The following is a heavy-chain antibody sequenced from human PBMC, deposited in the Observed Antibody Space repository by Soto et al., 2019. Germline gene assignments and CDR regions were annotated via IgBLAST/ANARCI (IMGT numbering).Heavy chain of an antibody. D-gene: IGHD5-18*01. CDR3: ARHRGYSHGDIVY. Sequence: SETLSLTCTVSGDSISTTGYYWGWIRQPPGKGLECIGTIYHSGSSYYNPSLKSRVTISVDTSKNQFSLKLNSVTAADTAMYYCARHRGYSHGDIVYWGQGTLVTVSS. V-gene: IGHV4-39*01. CDR2: IYHSGSS. CDR1: GDSISTTGYY. J-gene: IGHJ4*01.